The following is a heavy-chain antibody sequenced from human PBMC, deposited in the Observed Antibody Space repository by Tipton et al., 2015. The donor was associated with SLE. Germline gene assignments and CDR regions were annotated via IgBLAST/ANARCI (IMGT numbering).Heavy chain of an antibody. CDR1: GGSLSSYS. D-gene: IGHD2-21*02. CDR2: RYYSGTT. V-gene: IGHV4-59*08. CDR3: ARGMVTWRGAIIGVDV. J-gene: IGHJ6*02. Sequence: TLSLTCSVSGGSLSSYSWSWIRQPPGKGLEWIGYRYYSGTTNHNPSLKSRVTISIDPAKNQFSLKLTSVTAADTAVYYCARGMVTWRGAIIGVDVWGQGTTVNVSS.